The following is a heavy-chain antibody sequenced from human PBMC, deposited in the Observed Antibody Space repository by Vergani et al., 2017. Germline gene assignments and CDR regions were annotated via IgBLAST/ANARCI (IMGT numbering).Heavy chain of an antibody. D-gene: IGHD2-21*01. CDR2: ISWNSGSI. Sequence: EVQLVESGGGLVQPGRSLRLSCAASGFTFDDYAMHWVRQAPGKGLEGVSGISWNSGSIGYADSVKGRFTISRDNAKNSLYLQMNSLRAEDTALYYCAKGRHIVVGAFDIWGQGTMVTVSS. J-gene: IGHJ3*02. CDR1: GFTFDDYA. CDR3: AKGRHIVVGAFDI. V-gene: IGHV3-9*01.